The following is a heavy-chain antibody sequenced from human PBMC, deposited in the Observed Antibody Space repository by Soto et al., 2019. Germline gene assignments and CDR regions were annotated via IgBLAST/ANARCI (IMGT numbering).Heavy chain of an antibody. V-gene: IGHV1-69*01. D-gene: IGHD4-4*01. J-gene: IGHJ6*02. CDR2: IIPLFGTS. CDR3: ARENPTVATNYKYHHYGMDV. Sequence: QVKLVQSGAEVRKPGSAVKVSCKASGGTFSTYGINWVRQAPGQGLEWMGGIIPLFGTSSYAQQFEGRVTITADESSSTAYMVLSSLRSEYTAVYYCARENPTVATNYKYHHYGMDVWVQGTTVTVSS. CDR1: GGTFSTYG.